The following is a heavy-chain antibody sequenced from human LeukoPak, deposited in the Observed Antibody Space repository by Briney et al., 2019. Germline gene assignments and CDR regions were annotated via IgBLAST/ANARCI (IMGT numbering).Heavy chain of an antibody. CDR1: GFTFTRSA. V-gene: IGHV1-58*02. J-gene: IGHJ6*03. D-gene: IGHD1-26*01. Sequence: TSVKVSCKGSGFTFTRSAMQWGRQARGQRIEWIGWIVVGSGNRNYAQKFQERVTITRDMSTSTAYMELSSLRSEDTAVYYCAATSGSLVVYDYYMDVWGKGTPVTVSS. CDR3: AATSGSLVVYDYYMDV. CDR2: IVVGSGNR.